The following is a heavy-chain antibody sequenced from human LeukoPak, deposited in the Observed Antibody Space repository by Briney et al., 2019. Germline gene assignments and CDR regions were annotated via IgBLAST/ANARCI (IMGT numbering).Heavy chain of an antibody. Sequence: ASVKVSCKVSGYTLTELSMHWVRQAPGKGLEWMGGFDPEDGETIYAQKFQGRATMTEDTSTDTAYMELSSPRSEDTAVYYCATGRNTGPENYYYYYMDVWGKGTTVTVSS. J-gene: IGHJ6*03. CDR1: GYTLTELS. V-gene: IGHV1-24*01. D-gene: IGHD1-14*01. CDR2: FDPEDGET. CDR3: ATGRNTGPENYYYYYMDV.